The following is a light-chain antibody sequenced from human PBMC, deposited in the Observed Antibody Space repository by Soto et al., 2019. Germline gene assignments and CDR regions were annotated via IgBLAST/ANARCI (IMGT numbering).Light chain of an antibody. V-gene: IGKV1-5*03. CDR3: QQYNSYSRN. CDR2: KAS. Sequence: DIQMTQSPSTLSASVGDRVTITCRASQSISSWLAWYQQKPGKAPKLLIYKASSLESGVPSRFSGSGSGTEFTLTISSLQPDDFATYYCQQYNSYSRNFGQGTKVEIK. CDR1: QSISSW. J-gene: IGKJ1*01.